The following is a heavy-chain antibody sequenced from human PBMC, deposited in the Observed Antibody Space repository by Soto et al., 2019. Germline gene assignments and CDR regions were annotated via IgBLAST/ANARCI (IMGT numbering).Heavy chain of an antibody. V-gene: IGHV5-51*01. CDR3: ARHRPYCSSTSCYFYGMDV. D-gene: IGHD2-2*01. CDR2: IYPGDSDT. CDR1: GYSFTSYW. Sequence: PGESLKISCKGSGYSFTSYWIGWVRQMPGKGLEWMGIIYPGDSDTRYSPSFQGQVTTSADKSISTAYLQWSSLKASDTAMYYCARHRPYCSSTSCYFYGMDVWGQGTTVTVSS. J-gene: IGHJ6*02.